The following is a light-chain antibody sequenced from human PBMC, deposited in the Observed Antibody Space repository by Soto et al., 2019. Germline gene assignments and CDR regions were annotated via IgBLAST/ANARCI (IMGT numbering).Light chain of an antibody. CDR1: QTISSW. V-gene: IGKV1-5*03. Sequence: DIHMTHSPSSLSGSVGYIVTITCRASQTISSWLAWYQQKPGKAPKLLIYKASTLKSGVPSRFSGSGSGTEFTLIISSLQPDDFATYYCQHYNSYSEAFGQGTKVDIK. CDR2: KAS. CDR3: QHYNSYSEA. J-gene: IGKJ1*01.